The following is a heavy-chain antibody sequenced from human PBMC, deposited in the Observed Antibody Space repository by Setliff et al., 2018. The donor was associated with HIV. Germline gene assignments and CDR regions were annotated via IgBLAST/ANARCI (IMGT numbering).Heavy chain of an antibody. J-gene: IGHJ3*02. CDR1: GYTFNNYG. V-gene: IGHV1-18*01. Sequence: ASVKVSCKASGYTFNNYGVMWVRQAPGQGLEWMGWISGYGNRKYAQKFEGRLTVTTDTSTSTAYLEVRSLRSDDTAVYYCARTILRYFGWENPLPDAFDIWGQGTMVTVSS. D-gene: IGHD3-9*01. CDR3: ARTILRYFGWENPLPDAFDI. CDR2: ISGYGNR.